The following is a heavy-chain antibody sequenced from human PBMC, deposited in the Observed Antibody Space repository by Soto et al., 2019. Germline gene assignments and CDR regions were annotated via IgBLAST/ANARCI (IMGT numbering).Heavy chain of an antibody. Sequence: PGGSLRLSCAASGFTFSSYAMHWVRQAPGEGLKWLTYISFDGSSEYYADSVKGRFTVSRDNSKETLYLQINSLRAEDTAVYYCARPFYGSGTYSLYGIDFWGLGTLVTVSS. CDR1: GFTFSSYA. J-gene: IGHJ4*02. D-gene: IGHD3-10*01. V-gene: IGHV3-30*04. CDR2: ISFDGSSE. CDR3: ARPFYGSGTYSLYGIDF.